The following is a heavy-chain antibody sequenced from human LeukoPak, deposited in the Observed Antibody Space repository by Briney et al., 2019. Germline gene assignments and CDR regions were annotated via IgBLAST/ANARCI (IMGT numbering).Heavy chain of an antibody. CDR2: IYYSGST. Sequence: SETLSLTCTVSGGSISSGDYYWSWIRQPPGKGLEWIGYIYYSGSTYYNPSLKSRVTISVDTSKNQFSLKLSSVTAADTAVYYCARILKPHYYYGMDVWGQGTTVTVSS. V-gene: IGHV4-30-4*01. CDR3: ARILKPHYYYGMDV. J-gene: IGHJ6*02. CDR1: GGSISSGDYY.